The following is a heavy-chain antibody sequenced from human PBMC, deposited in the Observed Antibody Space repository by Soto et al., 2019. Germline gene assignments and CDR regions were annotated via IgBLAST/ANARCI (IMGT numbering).Heavy chain of an antibody. Sequence: PGGSLRLSCAASGFTFSSYAMSWVRQAPGKGLEWVSAISGSGGSTNYAGSVKGRFTISRDNSKNTLYLQMNSLRAEDTAVYYCAKRLSSHYGMDVWGQGTTVTVSS. J-gene: IGHJ6*02. CDR1: GFTFSSYA. CDR3: AKRLSSHYGMDV. D-gene: IGHD6-6*01. CDR2: ISGSGGST. V-gene: IGHV3-23*01.